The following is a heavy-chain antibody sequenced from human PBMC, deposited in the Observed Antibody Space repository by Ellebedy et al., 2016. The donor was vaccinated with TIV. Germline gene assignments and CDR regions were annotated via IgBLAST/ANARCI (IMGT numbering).Heavy chain of an antibody. CDR3: ARDSGWEHAY. CDR2: IGDSGDST. CDR1: GFTVSSNG. V-gene: IGHV3-23*01. Sequence: GESLKISCAASGFTVSSNGMSWVRQAPGKGLQWVSGIGDSGDSTHHADSVKGRFTISRDNSKNTLYLQMNSLRAEDTAIYYCARDSGWEHAYWGQGTLVTVSA. J-gene: IGHJ4*02. D-gene: IGHD3-10*01.